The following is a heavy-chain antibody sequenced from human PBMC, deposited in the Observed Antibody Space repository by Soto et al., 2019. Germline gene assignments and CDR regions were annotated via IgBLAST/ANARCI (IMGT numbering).Heavy chain of an antibody. V-gene: IGHV1-69*02. D-gene: IGHD2-2*01. J-gene: IGHJ4*02. CDR2: IIPILGRA. CDR3: AGSDCNSASCYAPHLDF. Sequence: QVQLVQSGAEVKKPGSSVKVSCKASGGTFTRYTLSWVRQAPGQGLEWMGRIIPILGRANYSPRFQDRVTITADKFTSTAYVELNSLRSEDTAVYYCAGSDCNSASCYAPHLDFWGQGSLVTVSS. CDR1: GGTFTRYT.